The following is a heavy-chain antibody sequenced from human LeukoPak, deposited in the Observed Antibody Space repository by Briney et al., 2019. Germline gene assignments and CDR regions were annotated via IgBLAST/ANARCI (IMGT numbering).Heavy chain of an antibody. J-gene: IGHJ4*02. D-gene: IGHD3-10*01. CDR1: GYTFTSYY. V-gene: IGHV1-46*01. CDR3: ARDLEYYYGSGSYFSDYYFDY. Sequence: ASVKVSCKASGYTFTSYYMHWVRQAPGQGLEWMGIINPSGCSTSYAQKFQGRVTMTRDTSTSTVYMELSSLRSEDTAVYYCARDLEYYYGSGSYFSDYYFDYWGQGTLVTVSS. CDR2: INPSGCST.